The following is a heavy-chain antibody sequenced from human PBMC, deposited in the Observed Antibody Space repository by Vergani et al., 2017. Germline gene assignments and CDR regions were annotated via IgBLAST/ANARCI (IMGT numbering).Heavy chain of an antibody. CDR1: GFTFSSYA. CDR2: ISGSGGST. V-gene: IGHV3-23*01. J-gene: IGHJ6*02. CDR3: ARVEKGIVVVPAAIPYYYYGMDV. D-gene: IGHD2-2*02. Sequence: EVQLLESGGGLVQPGGSLRLSCAASGFTFSSYAMSWVRQAPGKGLEWVSAISGSGGSTYYADSVKGRFTISRDNSKNTLYLQMNSLRAADTAVYYCARVEKGIVVVPAAIPYYYYGMDVWGQGTTVTVSS.